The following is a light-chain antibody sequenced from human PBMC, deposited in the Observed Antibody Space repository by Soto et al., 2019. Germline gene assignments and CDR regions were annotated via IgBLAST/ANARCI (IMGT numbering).Light chain of an antibody. J-gene: IGLJ2*01. CDR1: SSDVGGYNY. CDR3: SSYPSSSTYVV. CDR2: DVS. V-gene: IGLV2-14*01. Sequence: QSALTQPASVSGSPGQSITISCTGTSSDVGGYNYVSWYQQHPGKAPKLMIYDVSDRPSGVSTRFSGSKSGNTASLTISGLQAEDEADYYCSSYPSSSTYVVFGGGTKLTVL.